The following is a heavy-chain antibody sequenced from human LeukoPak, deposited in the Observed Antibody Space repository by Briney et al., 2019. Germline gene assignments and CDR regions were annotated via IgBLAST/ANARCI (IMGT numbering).Heavy chain of an antibody. Sequence: GGSLRLSCAASGFTFSSYAMIWLRQAPGKGLEGFSAISGSGGSTYYEDSVKGRFSISRDNSKNTLYLQMNSLRAEDTAVYYCARRRDSGSLQHFDYWGQGTLVTVSS. CDR2: ISGSGGST. D-gene: IGHD1-26*01. CDR1: GFTFSSYA. V-gene: IGHV3-23*01. CDR3: ARRRDSGSLQHFDY. J-gene: IGHJ4*02.